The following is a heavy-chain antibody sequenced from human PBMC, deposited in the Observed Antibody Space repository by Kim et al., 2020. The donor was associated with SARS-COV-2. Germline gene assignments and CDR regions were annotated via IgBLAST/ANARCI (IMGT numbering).Heavy chain of an antibody. CDR1: GFTFGDYA. D-gene: IGHD5-18*01. J-gene: IGHJ4*02. CDR2: IRSKAYGGTT. CDR3: TRIWDTAMVTFFDY. Sequence: GGSLRLSCTASGFTFGDYAMSWVRQAPGKGLEWVGFIRSKAYGGTTEYAASVKGRFTISRDDSKSIAYLQMNSLKTEDTAVYYCTRIWDTAMVTFFDYWGQGTLVTVSS. V-gene: IGHV3-49*04.